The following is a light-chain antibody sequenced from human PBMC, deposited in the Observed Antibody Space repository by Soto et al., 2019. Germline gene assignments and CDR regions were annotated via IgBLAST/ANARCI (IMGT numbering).Light chain of an antibody. CDR2: DAS. CDR3: QQRSNWPPST. J-gene: IGKJ5*01. V-gene: IGKV3-11*01. CDR1: QSVSSY. Sequence: EIVLTQSPATLSLSPGERATLSCRASQSVSSYLAWYQQKPGQAPRLLIYDASNRATGIPARFSGSGSGTDFTLPISSLVPEDFAVYYCQQRSNWPPSTFGQGTRLEIK.